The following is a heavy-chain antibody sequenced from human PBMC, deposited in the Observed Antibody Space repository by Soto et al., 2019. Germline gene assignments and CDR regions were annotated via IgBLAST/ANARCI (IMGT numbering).Heavy chain of an antibody. J-gene: IGHJ4*02. D-gene: IGHD4-17*01. V-gene: IGHV3-73*01. CDR3: TRRAMTTVTNSNY. CDR1: GFTFSGSA. Sequence: GGSLRLSCAASGFTFSGSAMHWVRQASGKGLEWVGRIRSKANSYATAYAASVKGRFTISRDDSKNTAYLQMNSLKTEDTAVYYCTRRAMTTVTNSNYWGQGTLVTVSS. CDR2: IRSKANSYAT.